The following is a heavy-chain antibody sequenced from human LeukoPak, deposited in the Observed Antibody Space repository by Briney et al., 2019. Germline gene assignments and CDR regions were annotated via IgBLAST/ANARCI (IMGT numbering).Heavy chain of an antibody. V-gene: IGHV3-53*01. CDR3: ATPDETTVTPLGY. CDR1: GLSVSSNF. Sequence: PGGSLRLSCAATGLSVSSNFMSWVRQAPGKGLEWVSVIYGGGSTYYADSVKGRFTISRDNSKNTRYLQMNSLRAEDTAVYYCATPDETTVTPLGYWGQGTLVTVSS. CDR2: IYGGGST. J-gene: IGHJ4*02. D-gene: IGHD4-17*01.